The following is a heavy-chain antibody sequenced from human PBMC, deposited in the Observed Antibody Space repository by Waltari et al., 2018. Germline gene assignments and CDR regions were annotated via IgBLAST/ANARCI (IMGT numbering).Heavy chain of an antibody. Sequence: QVQLQESGPGLVKPSETLSLTCTVSAYSITSGYYWGWIRPPPRKGLEWIGRGYHSGRTYYNPSLKSQVTISIDTSRNQFSLKLKSVTAADTAVYYCVGSTMEFFYYYYYMDVWGKGTTVTISS. J-gene: IGHJ6*03. CDR1: AYSITSGYY. D-gene: IGHD1-1*01. CDR2: GYHSGRT. V-gene: IGHV4-38-2*02. CDR3: VGSTMEFFYYYYYMDV.